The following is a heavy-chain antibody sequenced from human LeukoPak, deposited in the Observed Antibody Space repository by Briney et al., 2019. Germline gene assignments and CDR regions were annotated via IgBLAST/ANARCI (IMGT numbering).Heavy chain of an antibody. CDR3: ARGPHYDYVWGSYRPRFDY. D-gene: IGHD3-16*02. CDR2: IYYSGST. CDR1: GGSISSGGYY. Sequence: SQTLSLPCTVSGGSISSGGYYWSWIRQHPGKGLEWIGYIYYSGSTYYNPSLKSRVTISVDKSKNQFSLKLSSVTAADTAVYYCARGPHYDYVWGSYRPRFDYWGQGTLVTVSS. V-gene: IGHV4-31*03. J-gene: IGHJ4*02.